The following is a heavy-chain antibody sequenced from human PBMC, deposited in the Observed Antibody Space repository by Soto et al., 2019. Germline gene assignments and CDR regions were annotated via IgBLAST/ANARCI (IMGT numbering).Heavy chain of an antibody. CDR1: GGSVSSNRAA. Sequence: SHALSLTGASCGGSVSSNRAAWNWIRQSPSRGLEWLGRTYYRSKWYNDYAVSVKSRITINPDTSKNQFSLQLNSVTPEDTAVYYCARGGEYYAFWSGYYGYYGMDVWGQGTAVTVSS. CDR3: ARGGEYYAFWSGYYGYYGMDV. V-gene: IGHV6-1*01. J-gene: IGHJ6*02. D-gene: IGHD3-3*01. CDR2: TYYRSKWYN.